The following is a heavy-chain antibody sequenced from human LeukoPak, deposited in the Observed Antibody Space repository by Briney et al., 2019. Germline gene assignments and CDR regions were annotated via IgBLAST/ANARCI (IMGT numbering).Heavy chain of an antibody. CDR2: IYHSGST. CDR1: GGSISSNGYY. CDR3: ARDHSTAGGMDV. D-gene: IGHD2-15*01. J-gene: IGHJ6*02. Sequence: SETLSLTCTVSGGSISSNGYYWNWIRQPPGEGLEWIGSIYHSGSTYYNPSLKSRVTISVDTSKNQFSLKLSSVTAADTAVYYCARDHSTAGGMDVWGQGTTVTVSS. V-gene: IGHV4-39*07.